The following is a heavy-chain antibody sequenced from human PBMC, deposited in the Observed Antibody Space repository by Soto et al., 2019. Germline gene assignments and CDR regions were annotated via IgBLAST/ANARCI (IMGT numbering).Heavy chain of an antibody. V-gene: IGHV4-34*02. D-gene: IGHD3-22*01. Sequence: QVQLQQWGAGLLKPSETLSLTCTVSGGSFSDYYWSWIRQPPGKGLEWLGEVIHSGNTNYNPSLKSRLTISMDMSRNQFSLKLTSVTAADTAVYYCARGSPLGYCTTSSCYYNYWGQGTLVAVSS. J-gene: IGHJ4*02. CDR1: GGSFSDYY. CDR2: VIHSGNT. CDR3: ARGSPLGYCTTSSCYYNY.